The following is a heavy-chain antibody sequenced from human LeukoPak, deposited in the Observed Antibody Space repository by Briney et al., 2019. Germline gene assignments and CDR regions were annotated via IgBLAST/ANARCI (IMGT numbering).Heavy chain of an antibody. CDR3: ARGTAVAGLDYFDY. CDR1: GYSFTNNW. D-gene: IGHD6-19*01. CDR2: IYPGDSDT. J-gene: IGHJ4*02. V-gene: IGHV5-51*01. Sequence: GESLKISCKGSGYSFTNNWIGWVRQMHGKGLEWMGIIYPGDSDTRYSPSFQGQVTISADKSINTAYLQWSSLKASDTAIYYCARGTAVAGLDYFDYWGQGTLVTVSS.